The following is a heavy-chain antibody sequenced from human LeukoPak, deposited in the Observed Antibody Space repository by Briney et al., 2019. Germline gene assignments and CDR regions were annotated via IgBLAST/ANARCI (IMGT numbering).Heavy chain of an antibody. Sequence: GGSPRLSCAASGFTFSSYAMSWVRQAPGKGLEWVSAISGSGGSTYYADSVKGRFTISRDNSKNTLYLQMNSLRAEDTAVYYCAKGLGGDYDHNWFDPWGQGTLVTVSS. V-gene: IGHV3-23*01. D-gene: IGHD4-17*01. CDR1: GFTFSSYA. J-gene: IGHJ5*02. CDR3: AKGLGGDYDHNWFDP. CDR2: ISGSGGST.